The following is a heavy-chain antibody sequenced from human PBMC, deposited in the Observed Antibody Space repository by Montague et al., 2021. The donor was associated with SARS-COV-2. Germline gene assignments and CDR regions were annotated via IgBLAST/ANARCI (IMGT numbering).Heavy chain of an antibody. V-gene: IGHV4-39*01. J-gene: IGHJ4*02. CDR3: ATQEDPSGWIPGPFDF. Sequence: SETLSLTCTVSGGSISSSTYYWAWIRQPPGKGLEWIGSIYYRGSTYYNPSFKSRVFISVDTSKKQLSLTLTSVTAADTAVYYCATQEDPSGWIPGPFDFWGQGTLLSVSS. CDR2: IYYRGST. D-gene: IGHD6-19*01. CDR1: GGSISSSTYY.